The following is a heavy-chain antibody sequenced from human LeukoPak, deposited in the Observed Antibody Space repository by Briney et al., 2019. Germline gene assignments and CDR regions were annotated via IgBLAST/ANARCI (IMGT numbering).Heavy chain of an antibody. J-gene: IGHJ4*02. V-gene: IGHV4-30-4*01. CDR2: IYYSGST. D-gene: IGHD3-10*01. CDR3: AREGELLPNDY. Sequence: WIRQPPGEGPGWIGYIYYSGSTYYNPSLKSRVTISVDTSKNQFSLKLSSVTAADTAVYYCAREGELLPNDYWGQGTLVTVSS.